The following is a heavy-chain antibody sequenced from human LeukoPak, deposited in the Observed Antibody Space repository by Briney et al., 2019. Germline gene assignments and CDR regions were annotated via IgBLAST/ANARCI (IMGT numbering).Heavy chain of an antibody. Sequence: ASVKVSCKASGYTLTSYVISWVRQAPGQGVEWMGWISAYNGNTNYAQNLQGRVSMTTDTSASTPYMELRSLRSDDTAVYYCARDTDIVVVTAIPSFDYWAQGTLVSVSS. J-gene: IGHJ4*02. CDR1: GYTLTSYV. CDR3: ARDTDIVVVTAIPSFDY. D-gene: IGHD2-21*02. CDR2: ISAYNGNT. V-gene: IGHV1-18*01.